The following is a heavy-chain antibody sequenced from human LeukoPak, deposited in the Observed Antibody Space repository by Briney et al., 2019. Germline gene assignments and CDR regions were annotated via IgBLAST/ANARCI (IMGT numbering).Heavy chain of an antibody. CDR1: GGSISSSSYF. CDR2: IYYSGST. D-gene: IGHD3-10*01. J-gene: IGHJ3*02. V-gene: IGHV4-39*01. Sequence: SETLSLTCIVSGGSISSSSYFWGWIRQPPGKGLEWIGTIYYSGSTDYNPSLKSRVTISVDTSKNQFSLNVSSVTAADTAVYYCARTAYYYGSGSYLGAFDIWGQGTMVTVSS. CDR3: ARTAYYYGSGSYLGAFDI.